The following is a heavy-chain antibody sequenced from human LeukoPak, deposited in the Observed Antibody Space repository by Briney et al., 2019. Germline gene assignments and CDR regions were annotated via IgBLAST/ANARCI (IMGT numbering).Heavy chain of an antibody. CDR2: IKQDGSEK. CDR3: ARRHYDILTGYLAFDI. V-gene: IGHV3-7*01. D-gene: IGHD3-9*01. CDR1: GFTFSSYW. Sequence: GGSLRLSCAASGFTFSSYWMSWVRQAPGKGLEWVANIKQDGSEKYYVDSVKGRFTISRDNAKNSLYLQMNSLRAEDTAVYYCARRHYDILTGYLAFDIWGQGTMVTVSS. J-gene: IGHJ3*02.